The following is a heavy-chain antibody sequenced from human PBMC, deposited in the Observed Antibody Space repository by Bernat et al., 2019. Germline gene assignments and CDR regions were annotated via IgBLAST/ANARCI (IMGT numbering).Heavy chain of an antibody. CDR2: IWYDGSNK. CDR3: ARDRDGILLWFREGSDAFDI. V-gene: IGHV3-33*01. J-gene: IGHJ3*02. D-gene: IGHD3-10*01. CDR1: GFTFSSYG. Sequence: QVQLVESGGGVVQPGRSLRLSCAASGFTFSSYGMHWVRQAPGKGLEWVAVIWYDGSNKYYADSGKGRFTISRDNSKNTLYLQMNSLRAEDTAVYYCARDRDGILLWFREGSDAFDIWGQGTMVTVSS.